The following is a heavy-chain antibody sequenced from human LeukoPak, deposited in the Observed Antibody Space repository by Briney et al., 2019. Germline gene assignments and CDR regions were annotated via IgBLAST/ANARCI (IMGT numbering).Heavy chain of an antibody. CDR2: ISGSGGST. Sequence: TGGSLRLSCAASGFTFSSYAMSWVRQAPGKGLEWVSAISGSGGSTYYADSVKGRFTISRDNSKNTLYLQMNSLRAEDTAVYYCARDVYTMVRGGPANYWGQGTLVTVSS. V-gene: IGHV3-23*01. CDR1: GFTFSSYA. D-gene: IGHD3-10*01. CDR3: ARDVYTMVRGGPANY. J-gene: IGHJ4*02.